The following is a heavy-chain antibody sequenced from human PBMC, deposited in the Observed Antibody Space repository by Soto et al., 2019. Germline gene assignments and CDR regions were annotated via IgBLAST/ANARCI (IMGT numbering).Heavy chain of an antibody. Sequence: QVQLVESGGGLVKPGGSLRLSCAASGFTFSDYYMSWIRQAPGKGLEWVSYISSSGSTIYYADSVKGRFTISRDNAKNSLYRQMNSLRAEDTAVYYCARSAGGYSGYDYYYYYYMDVWGKGTTVTVSS. J-gene: IGHJ6*03. V-gene: IGHV3-11*01. D-gene: IGHD5-12*01. CDR2: ISSSGSTI. CDR1: GFTFSDYY. CDR3: ARSAGGYSGYDYYYYYYMDV.